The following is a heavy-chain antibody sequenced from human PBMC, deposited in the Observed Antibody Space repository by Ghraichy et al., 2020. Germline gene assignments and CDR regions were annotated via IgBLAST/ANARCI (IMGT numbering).Heavy chain of an antibody. D-gene: IGHD5-24*01. CDR2: INHSGST. V-gene: IGHV4-34*01. CDR3: ARGGEMATIYY. Sequence: GSLRLSCAVYGGSFSGYYWSWIRQPPGKGLEWIGEINHSGSTNYNPSLKSRVTISVDTSKNQFSLKLSSVTAADTAVYYCARGGEMATIYYWGQGTLVTVSS. J-gene: IGHJ4*02. CDR1: GGSFSGYY.